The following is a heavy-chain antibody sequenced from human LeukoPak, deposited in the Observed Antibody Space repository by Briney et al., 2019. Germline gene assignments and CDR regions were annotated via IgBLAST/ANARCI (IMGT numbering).Heavy chain of an antibody. Sequence: GGSLRLSCAASGFTVSSNYMSWVRQAPGKGLEWVANIKLDGSEKNYVDSVKGRFTISRDNTKNSLYLQMNSLRVEDTAVFYCARDQYDTWSRRGNFDSWGQRTLVIVSS. CDR2: IKLDGSEK. V-gene: IGHV3-7*03. D-gene: IGHD3-3*01. CDR3: ARDQYDTWSRRGNFDS. J-gene: IGHJ4*02. CDR1: GFTVSSNY.